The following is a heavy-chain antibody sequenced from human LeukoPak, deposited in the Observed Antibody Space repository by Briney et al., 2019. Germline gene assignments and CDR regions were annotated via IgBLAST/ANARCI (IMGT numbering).Heavy chain of an antibody. CDR2: ISYDGSRA. J-gene: IGHJ4*02. Sequence: GGSLRLSCAGSGFTFGGYGMHWFRQTPGKGLEGVAVISYDGSRALYADSVKGRFTISRNNSKNTMSVQMDDLRAEDTAVYYCTRYNNDHFDYWGQGTLVTVSS. D-gene: IGHD1-14*01. V-gene: IGHV3-33*01. CDR1: GFTFGGYG. CDR3: TRYNNDHFDY.